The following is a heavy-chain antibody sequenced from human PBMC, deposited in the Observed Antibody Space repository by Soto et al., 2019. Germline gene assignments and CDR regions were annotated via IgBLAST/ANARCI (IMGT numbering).Heavy chain of an antibody. D-gene: IGHD5-18*01. CDR3: AKDRGYSYRAGFDY. J-gene: IGHJ4*02. Sequence: GGSLRLSCAASGFTFSSYGMHWVRQAPGKGLEWVSVFYGGVGTYYADSVKGRFTISRDNSKNTLYLQMNSLRAEDTAVYYCAKDRGYSYRAGFDYWGQGTLVTVSS. V-gene: IGHV3-NL1*01. CDR1: GFTFSSYG. CDR2: FYGGVGT.